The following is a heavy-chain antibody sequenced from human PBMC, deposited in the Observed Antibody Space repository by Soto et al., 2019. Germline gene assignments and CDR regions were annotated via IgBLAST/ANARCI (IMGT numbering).Heavy chain of an antibody. J-gene: IGHJ4*02. Sequence: QVQLVQSGAEVKKPGASVKVSCKASGYTFTSYAMHWVRQAPGQRLEWMGWINAGNGNTKYSQKFQGRVTITRDTSASTAYMELSSLRSEDTAVYYCARRFYSRGHDPFDYWGQGTLVTVSS. CDR2: INAGNGNT. CDR3: ARRFYSRGHDPFDY. CDR1: GYTFTSYA. D-gene: IGHD6-19*01. V-gene: IGHV1-3*01.